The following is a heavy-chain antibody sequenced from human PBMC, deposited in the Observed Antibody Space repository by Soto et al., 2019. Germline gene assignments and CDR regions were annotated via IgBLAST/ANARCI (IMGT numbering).Heavy chain of an antibody. Sequence: QVQLVESGGGVVQPGRSLRLSCAASGFTFSSYGMHWVRQAPGKGLEWVAVISYDGSNKYYADSVKGRFTISRDNSKNTLYLQLNRLRAEDTAVYYCAKAPALVVVAPTPSPGFDPWGQGTLVTVSS. CDR2: ISYDGSNK. V-gene: IGHV3-30*18. D-gene: IGHD2-15*01. CDR3: AKAPALVVVAPTPSPGFDP. CDR1: GFTFSSYG. J-gene: IGHJ5*02.